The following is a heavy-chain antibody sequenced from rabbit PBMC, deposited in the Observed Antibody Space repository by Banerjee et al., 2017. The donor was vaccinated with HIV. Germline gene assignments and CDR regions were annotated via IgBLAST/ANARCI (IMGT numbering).Heavy chain of an antibody. Sequence: QSLEESGGDLVKPGASLTLTCTASGFSFSSSDYMCWVRQAPGKGLEWIACINVGSSGNTYYASWAKGRFTISKTSSTTVTLQMTSLTAADTTTYFCARDLGGSSDLWGPGTLVTVS. D-gene: IGHD8-1*01. CDR2: INVGSSGNT. V-gene: IGHV1S40*01. CDR1: GFSFSSSDY. J-gene: IGHJ4*01. CDR3: ARDLGGSSDL.